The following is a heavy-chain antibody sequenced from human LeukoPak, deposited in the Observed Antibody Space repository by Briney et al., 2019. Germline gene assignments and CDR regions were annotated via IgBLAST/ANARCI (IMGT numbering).Heavy chain of an antibody. V-gene: IGHV1-69*04. J-gene: IGHJ4*02. CDR2: IIPILGIA. CDR3: ARASYDYVWGSYWY. D-gene: IGHD3-16*01. Sequence: SVKVSCKASGGTFSSYAISWVRQAPGQGLEWMGRIIPILGIANYAQKFQGRVTITADKSTSTAYMELRSLRSDDTAVYYCARASYDYVWGSYWYWGQGTLVTVSS. CDR1: GGTFSSYA.